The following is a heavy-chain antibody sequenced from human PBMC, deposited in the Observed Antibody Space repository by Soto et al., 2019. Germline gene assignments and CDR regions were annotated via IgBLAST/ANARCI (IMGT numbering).Heavy chain of an antibody. J-gene: IGHJ6*02. V-gene: IGHV4-30-4*02. CDR2: IYYSGST. Sequence: SETLSLTCTVSGGSISSGDYYWSWIRQPPGKGLEWIGYIYYSGSTYYNPSLKSRVTISVDTSKNQFSLKLSSVTAADTAVYYCARDNRGSGYYYDSSGYYYYYYGMDVWGQGTTVTVSS. CDR3: ARDNRGSGYYYDSSGYYYYYYGMDV. D-gene: IGHD3-22*01. CDR1: GGSISSGDYY.